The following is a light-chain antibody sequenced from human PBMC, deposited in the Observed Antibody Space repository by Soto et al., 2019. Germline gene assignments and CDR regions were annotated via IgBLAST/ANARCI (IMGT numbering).Light chain of an antibody. V-gene: IGLV2-14*01. CDR3: SSYRSTSYV. Sequence: QSVLTQPASVSGSPGQSITISCAGSSSDVGGHNYVSWYQQHPGKAPKLLIYEVTNRPSGVSNRFSGSKSGNTASLTISGLQAEDEADYYCSSYRSTSYVFGTGPKVTVL. CDR1: SSDVGGHNY. J-gene: IGLJ1*01. CDR2: EVT.